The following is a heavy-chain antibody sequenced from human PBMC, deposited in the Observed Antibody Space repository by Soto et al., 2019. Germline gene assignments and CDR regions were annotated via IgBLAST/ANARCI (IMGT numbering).Heavy chain of an antibody. CDR3: ATRETHDYGDYQDYYYYYYMDV. CDR2: ISGSGGST. Sequence: GGSLRLSCAASGFTFSSYAMSWVRQAPGKGLEWVSAISGSGGSTYYADSVKGRLTSSRDNSKNTLYLQMNSLRAEETAVYYCATRETHDYGDYQDYYYYYYMDVWGKGTTVTVSS. J-gene: IGHJ6*03. D-gene: IGHD4-17*01. V-gene: IGHV3-23*01. CDR1: GFTFSSYA.